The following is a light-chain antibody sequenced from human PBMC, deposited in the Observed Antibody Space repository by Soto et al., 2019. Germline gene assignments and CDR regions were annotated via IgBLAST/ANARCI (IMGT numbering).Light chain of an antibody. CDR2: GAS. CDR3: QQYNSSPPIT. J-gene: IGKJ5*01. V-gene: IGKV3-20*01. Sequence: EIVLTQSPATLSLSPGERAALSCRASQSVSSYVAWYQQRPGQAPRLLIYGASSRATGIPARFSGSGSGTDFTLTITRLESEDSAVYYCQQYNSSPPITFGQGTRLEIK. CDR1: QSVSSY.